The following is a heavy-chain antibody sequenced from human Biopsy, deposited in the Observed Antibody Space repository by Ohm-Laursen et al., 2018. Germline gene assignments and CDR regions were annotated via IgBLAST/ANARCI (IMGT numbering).Heavy chain of an antibody. Sequence: SETLSLTRIVSGGSISRYYWSWIRQPPGKGLEWIGYIYYTGSTNYNPSLKSRVTISVDTSMNHLSLRLTSVTAADTAVYYCARHAPSYSGSYWRYFDLWGRGTLVTVSS. V-gene: IGHV4-59*08. CDR2: IYYTGST. D-gene: IGHD1-26*01. CDR1: GGSISRYY. CDR3: ARHAPSYSGSYWRYFDL. J-gene: IGHJ2*01.